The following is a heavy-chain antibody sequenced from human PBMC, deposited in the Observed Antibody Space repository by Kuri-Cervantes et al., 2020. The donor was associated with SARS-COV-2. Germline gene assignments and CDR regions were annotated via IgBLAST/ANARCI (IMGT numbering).Heavy chain of an antibody. D-gene: IGHD1-26*01. V-gene: IGHV3-33*01. Sequence: GGSLRLSCAASGFTFSSYGMHWARQAPGKGLEWVAVIWYDGSNKYYADSVKGRFTISRDNSKNTLYLQMNSLRAEDTAVYYCARYIVWSVGATGYFDYWGQGTLVTVSS. CDR2: IWYDGSNK. J-gene: IGHJ4*02. CDR3: ARYIVWSVGATGYFDY. CDR1: GFTFSSYG.